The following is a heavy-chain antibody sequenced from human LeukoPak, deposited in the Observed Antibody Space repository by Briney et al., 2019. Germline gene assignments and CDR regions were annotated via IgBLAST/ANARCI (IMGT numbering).Heavy chain of an antibody. CDR1: GGSISSDRFY. Sequence: SDTLSLTCTVSGGSISSDRFYWTWVRQPAGKGLEWIGRIKSSNTNYNPSLKSRVSISLDTSTNQFSLKLSSLTAADTAVYYCARVPDWTYVPDYWGQGTLVTVSS. V-gene: IGHV4-61*02. D-gene: IGHD3-16*01. CDR3: ARVPDWTYVPDY. CDR2: IKSSNT. J-gene: IGHJ4*02.